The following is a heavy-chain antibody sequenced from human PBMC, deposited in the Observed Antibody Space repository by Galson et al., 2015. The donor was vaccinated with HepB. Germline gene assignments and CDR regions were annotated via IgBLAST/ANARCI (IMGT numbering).Heavy chain of an antibody. V-gene: IGHV1-18*01. CDR1: GYTFTSYG. CDR2: INTHNGNT. D-gene: IGHD3-3*01. Sequence: SVKVSCKASGYTFTSYGISWVRQAPGQGLEWMGWINTHNGNTNYAQNVQGRVTMITDTSTSTAYMEVRSLRSDDTAVYYCARDFPLWSGYYGLHYFDYWGQGTLVTVSS. J-gene: IGHJ4*02. CDR3: ARDFPLWSGYYGLHYFDY.